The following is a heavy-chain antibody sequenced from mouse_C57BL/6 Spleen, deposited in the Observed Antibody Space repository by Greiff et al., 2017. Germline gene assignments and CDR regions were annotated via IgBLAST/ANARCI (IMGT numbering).Heavy chain of an antibody. CDR2: IHPNSGST. V-gene: IGHV1-64*01. Sequence: QVQLQQPGAELVKPGASVKLSCKASGYTFTSYWMHWVKQRPGQGLEWIGMIHPNSGSTNYNEKFKSKATLTVDKSSSTAYMQLSSLTSEDSAVYYGARYYGSRYFDVWGTGTTVTVSS. CDR1: GYTFTSYW. J-gene: IGHJ1*03. D-gene: IGHD1-1*01. CDR3: ARYYGSRYFDV.